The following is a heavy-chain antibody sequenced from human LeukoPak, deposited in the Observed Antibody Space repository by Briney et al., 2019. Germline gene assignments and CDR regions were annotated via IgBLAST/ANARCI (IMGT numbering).Heavy chain of an antibody. J-gene: IGHJ4*02. Sequence: GGSLRLSCVVSGFTFSSHAMCWVRQAPGRGLEWVSSIDISGDSTSYADSVKGRFTISRDNSKNTLLLQMDSLRAEDTAVYYCGGYDGYWGQGTLVTVSS. CDR1: GFTFSSHA. CDR2: IDISGDST. V-gene: IGHV3-23*05. CDR3: GGYDGY. D-gene: IGHD3-3*01.